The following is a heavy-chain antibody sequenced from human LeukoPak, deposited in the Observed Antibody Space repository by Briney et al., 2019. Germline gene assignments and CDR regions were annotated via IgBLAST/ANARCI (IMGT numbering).Heavy chain of an antibody. V-gene: IGHV1-18*01. D-gene: IGHD3-22*01. Sequence: ASVKVSCKASGYTFTDHGFSWVRQAPGQGLEWMGWISTYNGKTISAQKYQGRLTMTTDTSTSTAYMELRSLGFDDTAVYYCARDPFGGYYVSGGYWALDYWGQGTLVTVSS. J-gene: IGHJ4*02. CDR1: GYTFTDHG. CDR2: ISTYNGKT. CDR3: ARDPFGGYYVSGGYWALDY.